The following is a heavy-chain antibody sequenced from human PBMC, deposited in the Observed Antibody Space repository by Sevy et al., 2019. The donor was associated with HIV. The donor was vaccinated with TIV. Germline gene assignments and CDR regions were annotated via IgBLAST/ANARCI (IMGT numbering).Heavy chain of an antibody. Sequence: GGSLRLSCAASAFTFSHYAMHWVRQAPGKGLEWVAFIHFDGSDKYYADSVKGRFTISRDNSTNMLYLQMNSLRAEDTAVYYCAKNTAAAGTGGFHYWGQGTRVTVSS. CDR1: AFTFSHYA. J-gene: IGHJ4*02. D-gene: IGHD6-13*01. CDR3: AKNTAAAGTGGFHY. V-gene: IGHV3-30*02. CDR2: IHFDGSDK.